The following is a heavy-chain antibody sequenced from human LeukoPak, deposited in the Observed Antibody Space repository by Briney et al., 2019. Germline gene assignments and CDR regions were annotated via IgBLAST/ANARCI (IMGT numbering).Heavy chain of an antibody. J-gene: IGHJ6*03. CDR1: GGSISSYY. CDR3: ARDDPYSSSWYGNSYYYIDV. CDR2: IYYSGST. Sequence: PSETLSLTCTVSGGSISSYYWSWIRQPPGKGLEWIGYIYYSGSTNYNPSLKSRVTISVDTSKNQFSLKLSSVTAADTAVYYCARDDPYSSSWYGNSYYYIDVWGKGTTVTVSS. V-gene: IGHV4-59*01. D-gene: IGHD6-13*01.